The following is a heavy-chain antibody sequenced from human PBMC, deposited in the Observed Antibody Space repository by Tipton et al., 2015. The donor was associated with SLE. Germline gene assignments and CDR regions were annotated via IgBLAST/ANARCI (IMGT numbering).Heavy chain of an antibody. Sequence: TLSLTCTVSGGSISSGNYYWSWLRQPAGKTLEWIGRFYTTGTTSYNSSLTSRVTISIDTSKNQFALNVTSVTAADTAVYYCARTDFWGAHDYWGQGTLVTVSS. J-gene: IGHJ4*02. D-gene: IGHD3-3*01. CDR3: ARTDFWGAHDY. CDR1: GGSISSGNYY. V-gene: IGHV4-61*02. CDR2: FYTTGTT.